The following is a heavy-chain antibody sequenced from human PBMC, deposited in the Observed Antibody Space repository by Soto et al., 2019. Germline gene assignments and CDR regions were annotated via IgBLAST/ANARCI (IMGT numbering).Heavy chain of an antibody. V-gene: IGHV3-30-3*01. CDR1: GFTFSSYA. Sequence: GGSLRLSCAASGFTFSSYAMHWVHQAPGKGLEWVAVISYDGSNKYYADSVKGRFTISRDNSKNTPYLQMNSLRAEDTAVYYCARDRLQWLVYDAFDIWGQGTMVTVSS. CDR2: ISYDGSNK. D-gene: IGHD6-19*01. J-gene: IGHJ3*02. CDR3: ARDRLQWLVYDAFDI.